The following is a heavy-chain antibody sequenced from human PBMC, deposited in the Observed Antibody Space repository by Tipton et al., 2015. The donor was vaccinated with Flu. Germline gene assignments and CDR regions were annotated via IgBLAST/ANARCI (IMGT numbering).Heavy chain of an antibody. CDR1: RYSFTDSW. CDR3: ARRDILTGYFDY. J-gene: IGHJ4*02. V-gene: IGHV5-51*01. D-gene: IGHD3-9*01. CDR2: IYPDGSDT. Sequence: QLVQSGAEVKKPGESLKISCKGSRYSFTDSWIGWVRQMPGKGLEWMGIIYPDGSDTRCGPSFQGQVTMSVDKSISVAYLQWSSLKASDTAMYYCARRDILTGYFDYWGKGTLVTVSS.